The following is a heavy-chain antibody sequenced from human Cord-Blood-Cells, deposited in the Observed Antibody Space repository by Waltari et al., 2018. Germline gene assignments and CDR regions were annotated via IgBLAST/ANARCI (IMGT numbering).Heavy chain of an antibody. CDR2: INPNSGGT. Sequence: QVQLVQSGAEVKKPGASVKVSCKASGYTFTGHYMHWVRQAPGQGLEWMGWINPNSGGTNYAQKFQGWVTMTRDTSISTAYMELSRLRSDDTAVYYCARVRRSGYDLSAFDIWGQGTMVTVSS. D-gene: IGHD5-12*01. J-gene: IGHJ3*02. CDR1: GYTFTGHY. CDR3: ARVRRSGYDLSAFDI. V-gene: IGHV1-2*04.